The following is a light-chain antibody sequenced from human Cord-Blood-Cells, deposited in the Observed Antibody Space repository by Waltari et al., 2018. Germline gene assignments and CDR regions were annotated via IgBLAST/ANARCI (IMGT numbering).Light chain of an antibody. CDR2: LGS. V-gene: IGKV2-28*01. CDR3: MKASGT. J-gene: IGKJ3*01. Sequence: DIVMTQSLLSLPVTTGEPDSISCRSSQSLLHSNGYNYLDCYLQKPGQSPQLLIYLGSNRASEVPYGFIGIGSGTDFPLEISRVEAVDVGIYYCMKASGTFGPGTKVDIK. CDR1: QSLLHSNGYNY.